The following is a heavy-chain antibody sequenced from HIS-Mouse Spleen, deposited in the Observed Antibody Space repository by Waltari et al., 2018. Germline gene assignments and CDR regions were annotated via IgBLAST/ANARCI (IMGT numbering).Heavy chain of an antibody. D-gene: IGHD1-26*01. J-gene: IGHJ4*02. Sequence: QVQLVESGGGVVQPGRYLRLPCAASGFTFSRYGMHWSRQAPGKGLEWVAVISYDGSNKYYADSVKGRFTISRDNSKNTLYLQMNSLRAEDTAVYYCAKDRGSPLYFDYWGQGTLVTVSS. V-gene: IGHV3-30*18. CDR3: AKDRGSPLYFDY. CDR1: GFTFSRYG. CDR2: ISYDGSNK.